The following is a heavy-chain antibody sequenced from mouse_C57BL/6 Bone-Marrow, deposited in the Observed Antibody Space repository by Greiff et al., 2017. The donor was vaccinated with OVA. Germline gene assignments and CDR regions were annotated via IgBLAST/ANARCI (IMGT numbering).Heavy chain of an antibody. V-gene: IGHV5-12*01. CDR3: ARLLTGTDY. D-gene: IGHD4-1*01. CDR2: ISNGGGST. CDR1: GFTFSDYY. Sequence: EVQLVESGGGLVQPGGSLKLSCAASGFTFSDYYMYWVRQTPEKRLEWVAYISNGGGSTYYPDTVKGRFTISRDKAKNTRYLQMSRLKSEDTAMYYCARLLTGTDYWGQGTTLTVSS. J-gene: IGHJ2*01.